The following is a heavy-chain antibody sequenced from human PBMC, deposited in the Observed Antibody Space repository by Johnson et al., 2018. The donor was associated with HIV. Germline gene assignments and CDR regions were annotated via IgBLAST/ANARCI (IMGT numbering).Heavy chain of an antibody. V-gene: IGHV3-33*01. Sequence: VQLVESGGGVVQPGRSLRLSCAASGFTFSYYGMHWVRQAPGKGLEWVAVIWFDGTNKYYADSVKGRFTISRDNSKNTLYLQMNSLRAADTAVYYCATARDGYNYNWGAFDIWGQGTVVTVSS. J-gene: IGHJ3*02. CDR1: GFTFSYYG. D-gene: IGHD5-24*01. CDR2: IWFDGTNK. CDR3: ATARDGYNYNWGAFDI.